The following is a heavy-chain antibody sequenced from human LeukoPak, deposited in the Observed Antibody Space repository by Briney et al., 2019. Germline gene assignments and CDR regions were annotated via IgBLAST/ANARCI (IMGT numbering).Heavy chain of an antibody. CDR2: IIPIFGTA. D-gene: IGHD6-6*01. Sequence: GASVKVSCKASGGTFSSYAISWVRQAPGQGLEWMGGIIPIFGTANYAQKFQGRVTITADESTSTAYMELSSLRSEDMAVYYCARGFRAARLRGEAFDIWGQGTMVTVSS. CDR3: ARGFRAARLRGEAFDI. CDR1: GGTFSSYA. J-gene: IGHJ3*02. V-gene: IGHV1-69*01.